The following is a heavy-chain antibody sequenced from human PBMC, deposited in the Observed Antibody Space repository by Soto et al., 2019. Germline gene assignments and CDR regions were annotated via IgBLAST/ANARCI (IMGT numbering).Heavy chain of an antibody. CDR2: IYWNDDK. D-gene: IGHD2-21*01. J-gene: IGHJ4*02. Sequence: QMTLKESGPTLVEPTQTLTLTCTYSGFSLRTTGVGVGWIRQPPGKALEWLGIIYWNDDKRYSPSLKNRFTLTSDISKSQVVLTMTNMDPVDTATAYCAHTWWLRFEYWGQGTLFIGSS. CDR3: AHTWWLRFEY. CDR1: GFSLRTTGVG. V-gene: IGHV2-5*01.